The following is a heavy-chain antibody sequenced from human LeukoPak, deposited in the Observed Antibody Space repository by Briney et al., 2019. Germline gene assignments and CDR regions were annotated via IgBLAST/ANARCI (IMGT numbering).Heavy chain of an antibody. CDR1: GFTFSNAW. J-gene: IGHJ3*02. CDR2: IKSKTDGGTT. V-gene: IGHV3-15*01. Sequence: GGSLRLSCAASGFTFSNAWMSWVRQAPGKGLEWVGRIKSKTDGGTTDYAAPVKGRFTISRDDSKNTLYLQMNSLKTEDTAVYYCTTDLGIWSRLGDDAFDIWGQGTMVTVSS. D-gene: IGHD3-16*01. CDR3: TTDLGIWSRLGDDAFDI.